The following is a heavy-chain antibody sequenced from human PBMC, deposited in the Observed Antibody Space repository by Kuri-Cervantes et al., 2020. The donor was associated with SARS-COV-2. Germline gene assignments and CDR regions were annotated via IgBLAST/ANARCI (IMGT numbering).Heavy chain of an antibody. V-gene: IGHV3-30-3*02. CDR3: AKRGNWNYLDRTFDY. J-gene: IGHJ4*02. D-gene: IGHD1-7*01. Sequence: GGSLRLSCAASGFTFSSYAMHWVRQAPGKGLEWVAVISYDGSNKYYADSVKGRFTISRDNSKNTLYLQMNSLGAEDTAVYYCAKRGNWNYLDRTFDYWGQGTLVTVSS. CDR1: GFTFSSYA. CDR2: ISYDGSNK.